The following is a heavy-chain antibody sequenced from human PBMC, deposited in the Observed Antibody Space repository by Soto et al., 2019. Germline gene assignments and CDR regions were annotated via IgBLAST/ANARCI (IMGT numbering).Heavy chain of an antibody. D-gene: IGHD1-1*01. CDR2: IYYSGST. J-gene: IGHJ3*02. Sequence: PSETLSLTCSVSGDSISNYYWSWIRQPPGKGLEWIGYIYYSGSTSYNPSLQSRVSISVDTSKNKFSLKLSSVTAADTAVYYCAGPHNWGGYGFDIWDQGTMVTVSS. CDR3: AGPHNWGGYGFDI. CDR1: GDSISNYY. V-gene: IGHV4-59*01.